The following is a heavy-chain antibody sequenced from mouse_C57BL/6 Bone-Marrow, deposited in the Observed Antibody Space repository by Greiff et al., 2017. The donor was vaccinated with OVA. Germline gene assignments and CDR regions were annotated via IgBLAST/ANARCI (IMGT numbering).Heavy chain of an antibody. V-gene: IGHV3-6*01. Sequence: DVQLQESGPGLVKPSQSLSLTCSVTGYSITSGYYWNWIRQFPGNKLEWMGYISYDGSNNYNPSLKNRISITRDTSKNQFFLKLNSVTTEDTATYYCARGVQAWFAYWGQGTLVTVSA. CDR2: ISYDGSN. J-gene: IGHJ3*01. CDR1: GYSITSGYY. CDR3: ARGVQAWFAY.